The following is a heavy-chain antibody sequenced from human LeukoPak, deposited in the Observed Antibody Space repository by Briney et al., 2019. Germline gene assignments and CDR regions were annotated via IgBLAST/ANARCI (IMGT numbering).Heavy chain of an antibody. CDR3: ARAPLGYCSSTSCYILDAFDI. CDR1: GYTFTSYD. Sequence: ASVKVSCKASGYTFTSYDINWVRQATGQGLEWMGWMNPNSGNTGYAQKFQGRVTMTRNTSISTAYMELSSLRSEDTAVYYCARAPLGYCSSTSCYILDAFDIWGQGTMVTVSS. D-gene: IGHD2-2*02. J-gene: IGHJ3*02. V-gene: IGHV1-8*01. CDR2: MNPNSGNT.